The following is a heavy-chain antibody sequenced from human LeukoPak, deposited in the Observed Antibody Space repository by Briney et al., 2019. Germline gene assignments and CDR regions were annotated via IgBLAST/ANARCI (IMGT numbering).Heavy chain of an antibody. CDR3: TTNDAFDI. CDR1: GFTFSNAW. CDR2: IKRKTDGGTT. V-gene: IGHV3-15*01. Sequence: PGGSLRLSCTASGFTFSNAWMNWVRQAPGKELEWVGRIKRKTDGGTTDYAAPVKGRFTISRDDSKNTLYLQMNSLKTEDTAVYFCTTNDAFDIWGQGTMVTVSS. J-gene: IGHJ3*02.